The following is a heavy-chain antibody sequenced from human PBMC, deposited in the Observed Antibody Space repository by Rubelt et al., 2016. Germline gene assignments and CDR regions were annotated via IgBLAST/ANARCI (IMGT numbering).Heavy chain of an antibody. J-gene: IGHJ4*02. Sequence: QVQLVQSGAEVKKPGASVKVSCKVSGYTLTELSMHWVRQAPGKGLEWMGGFEPEDGETIYAPKFLGRAPMTEYTSTDTAYMELSSLRSEDTAVYYWATRSLWFGERDRYFDYWGQGTLVTVSS. V-gene: IGHV1-24*01. D-gene: IGHD3-10*01. CDR2: FEPEDGET. CDR3: ATRSLWFGERDRYFDY. CDR1: GYTLTELS.